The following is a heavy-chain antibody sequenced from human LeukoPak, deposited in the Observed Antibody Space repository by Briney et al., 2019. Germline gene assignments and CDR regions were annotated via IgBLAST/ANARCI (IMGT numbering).Heavy chain of an antibody. Sequence: GGSLRLSCAAFEFTFSNYDMHWVRQAPGKGLEWVSLIRFDGSNKYYADSVKGRFTISRDNSKNTLYLQMNSLRAEDTAVYYCARDEDARGVIIRDYYYYGMDVWGQGTTVTVSS. J-gene: IGHJ6*02. CDR2: IRFDGSNK. V-gene: IGHV3-30*02. CDR3: ARDEDARGVIIRDYYYYGMDV. CDR1: EFTFSNYD. D-gene: IGHD3-10*01.